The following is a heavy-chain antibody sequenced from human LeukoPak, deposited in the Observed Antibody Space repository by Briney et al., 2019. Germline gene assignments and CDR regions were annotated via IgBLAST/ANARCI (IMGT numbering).Heavy chain of an antibody. CDR3: AKLGSQYSSSWHDY. D-gene: IGHD6-13*01. CDR1: GLTFSSHA. J-gene: IGHJ4*02. CDR2: ISGSGDSR. Sequence: AGGSLRLSCAGSGLTFSSHAMSWVRQAPGKGLEWVSVISGSGDSRHYADSVEGRFTISRDNPKSTLYMQMDSLRVEDTAVYYCAKLGSQYSSSWHDYWGQGTLVTVS. V-gene: IGHV3-23*01.